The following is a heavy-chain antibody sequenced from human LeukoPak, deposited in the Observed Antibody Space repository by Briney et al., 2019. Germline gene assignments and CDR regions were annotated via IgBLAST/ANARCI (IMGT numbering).Heavy chain of an antibody. CDR3: ARVKKITMIVVVPDWYFDL. Sequence: PSETLSLTCTVSGGSISSYYWSWIRQPPGKGLEWIGYIYYSGSTNYNPSLKSRVTISVDTSKNQFSLKLSSVTAADTAVCYCARVKKITMIVVVPDWYFDLWGRGTLVTVSS. D-gene: IGHD3-22*01. J-gene: IGHJ2*01. CDR2: IYYSGST. CDR1: GGSISSYY. V-gene: IGHV4-59*01.